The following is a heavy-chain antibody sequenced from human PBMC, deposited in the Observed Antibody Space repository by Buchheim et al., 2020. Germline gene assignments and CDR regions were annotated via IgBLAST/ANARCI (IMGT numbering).Heavy chain of an antibody. CDR2: ISHDGSNK. Sequence: QVQLVESGGGVVQPGRSLRLSCAVSGFTFSSYALHWVRQAPGKGLEWVAVISHDGSNKYYADSVKGRFTISRDNSQNTFSLQMNSLRAEDTAVYYCARVDGSGWLVSIYWGQGTL. CDR1: GFTFSSYA. J-gene: IGHJ4*02. CDR3: ARVDGSGWLVSIY. V-gene: IGHV3-30*04. D-gene: IGHD6-19*01.